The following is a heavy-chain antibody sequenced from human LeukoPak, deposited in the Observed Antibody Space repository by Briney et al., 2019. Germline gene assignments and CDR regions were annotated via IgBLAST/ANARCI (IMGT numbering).Heavy chain of an antibody. Sequence: GESLKISCQGSGYTFIRFWIGWVRQMPGKGLEWMGIIYPGDSETRYSPSFQGQVTISVDKSISTAYLQWSSLKASDTAVYYCATGGIYSSNFDYWGQGTLVTVSS. CDR2: IYPGDSET. V-gene: IGHV5-51*01. J-gene: IGHJ4*02. CDR1: GYTFIRFW. CDR3: ATGGIYSSNFDY. D-gene: IGHD5-18*01.